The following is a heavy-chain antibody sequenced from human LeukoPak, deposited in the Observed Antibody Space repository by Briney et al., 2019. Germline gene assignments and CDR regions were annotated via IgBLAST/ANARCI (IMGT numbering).Heavy chain of an antibody. Sequence: GGSLRPSCATSGFTFSNAWMNWVRQAPGKGLEWVGRIRSNSDGGTIDYAAPVKGRFTLSRDDSKTTLYLQMNSLQTEDTAVYYCATDFYDSTWGQGTLVTVSS. J-gene: IGHJ5*02. CDR2: IRSNSDGGTI. D-gene: IGHD3-22*01. CDR1: GFTFSNAW. CDR3: ATDFYDST. V-gene: IGHV3-15*07.